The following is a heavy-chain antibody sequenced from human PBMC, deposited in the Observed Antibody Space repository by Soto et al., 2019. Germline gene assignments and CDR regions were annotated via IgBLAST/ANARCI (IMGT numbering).Heavy chain of an antibody. Sequence: PGGSLRLSCAASGFTVSSNPMTWVRQTPGRGLEWVSVIYTGGNTFYADSVKGRFTISRDNSKNTLYLQMSNLRVEDTAVYYCARGGALDYWGQGTLVTVSS. V-gene: IGHV3-53*01. CDR1: GFTVSSNP. CDR3: ARGGALDY. D-gene: IGHD3-16*01. J-gene: IGHJ4*02. CDR2: IYTGGNT.